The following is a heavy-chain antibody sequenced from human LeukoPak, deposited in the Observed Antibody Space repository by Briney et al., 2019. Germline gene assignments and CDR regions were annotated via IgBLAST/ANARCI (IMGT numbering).Heavy chain of an antibody. CDR1: GFTFSSYA. CDR2: ISGSGGST. J-gene: IGHJ5*02. Sequence: GGSLRLSCAASGFTFSSYAISWVRQAPGKGLEWVSAISGSGGSTYYADSVKGRFTTSRDNSKNTLYLQMNSLRAEDTAVYYCAKERITMVRGVIIPNLQHNWVDPWGQGTLVTVSS. D-gene: IGHD3-10*01. CDR3: AKERITMVRGVIIPNLQHNWVDP. V-gene: IGHV3-23*01.